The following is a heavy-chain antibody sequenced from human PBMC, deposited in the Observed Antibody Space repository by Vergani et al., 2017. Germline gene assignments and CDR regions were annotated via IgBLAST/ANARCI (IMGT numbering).Heavy chain of an antibody. J-gene: IGHJ4*02. CDR1: GYTFTSYG. Sequence: QVQLVQSGAEVKKPGASVKVSCKASGYTFTSYGISWVRQAPGQGLEWMGWISAYNGNTNYAQKLQGRVTMTTDTSTSTAYMELRSRRSDDTAVYYCARDRTYSSGWYPNPPYYFDYWGQGTLVTVSS. CDR2: ISAYNGNT. CDR3: ARDRTYSSGWYPNPPYYFDY. D-gene: IGHD6-19*01. V-gene: IGHV1-18*01.